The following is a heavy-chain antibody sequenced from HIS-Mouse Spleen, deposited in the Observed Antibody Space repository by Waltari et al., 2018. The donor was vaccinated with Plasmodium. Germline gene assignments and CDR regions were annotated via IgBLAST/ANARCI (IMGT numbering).Heavy chain of an antibody. CDR1: GFTFSRSA. Sequence: QVQLVESGGGVVQAGRSLRVSCSASGFTFSRSALHWVRQAPGKWLEWVAVIADDGSNKYNADSVKGRFTISRDNSKNTLYLQMNSLGAEDTGVYYCAREDGGGIVATITRVADWFDPWGQGTLVTVSS. D-gene: IGHD5-12*01. J-gene: IGHJ5*02. CDR3: AREDGGGIVATITRVADWFDP. V-gene: IGHV3-30-3*01. CDR2: IADDGSNK.